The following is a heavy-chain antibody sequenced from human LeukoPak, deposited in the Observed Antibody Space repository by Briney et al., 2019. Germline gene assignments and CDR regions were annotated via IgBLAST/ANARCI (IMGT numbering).Heavy chain of an antibody. CDR3: ARGREVVTRSYYLDY. Sequence: SETLSLTCTVSGGSISSGGYYWSWIRQPPGKGLEWIGYIYHSGSTCYNPSLKSRVTISVDTSKNQFSLKLSSVTAADTAVYYCARGREVVTRSYYLDYWGQGTLVTVSS. CDR2: IYHSGST. J-gene: IGHJ4*02. V-gene: IGHV4-30-2*01. D-gene: IGHD3-22*01. CDR1: GGSISSGGYY.